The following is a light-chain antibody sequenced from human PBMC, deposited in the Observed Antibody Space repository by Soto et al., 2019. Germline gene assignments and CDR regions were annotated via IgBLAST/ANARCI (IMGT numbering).Light chain of an antibody. CDR3: QQYDNLPFT. CDR1: QDISNY. J-gene: IGKJ3*01. CDR2: DAS. V-gene: IGKV1-33*01. Sequence: DIQMTQSPSSLSASVGDRVTITCQASQDISNYLNWYQQKPGKAPKLLIYDASNLETGFPSRFSGSGSGTYFTFTISSLQPEDIATYYCQQYDNLPFTFGPGTKVDIK.